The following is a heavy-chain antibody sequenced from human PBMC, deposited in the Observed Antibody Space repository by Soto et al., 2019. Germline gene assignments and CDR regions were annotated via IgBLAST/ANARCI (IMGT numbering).Heavy chain of an antibody. D-gene: IGHD3-22*01. Sequence: SETLSLTCTVSGGPISGHYWNWIRQSPGRGPEWNGYIYYSESAVYNPSLKSHITMTIDMSKNQFSLKMNSVTAADTAVYHCARGFFDTRGYSAPFDYWGQG. CDR1: GGPISGHY. J-gene: IGHJ4*02. CDR2: IYYSESA. V-gene: IGHV4-59*08. CDR3: ARGFFDTRGYSAPFDY.